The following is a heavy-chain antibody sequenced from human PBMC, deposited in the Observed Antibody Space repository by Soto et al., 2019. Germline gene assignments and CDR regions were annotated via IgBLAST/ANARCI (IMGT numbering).Heavy chain of an antibody. V-gene: IGHV3-23*01. D-gene: IGHD2-15*01. J-gene: IGHJ4*02. Sequence: EVQLLESGGGLVQPGGSLRLSCAASGFTFSSYAMSWVRQAPGKGLEWVSGISGSGGSTYYADSVKGRLTISRDNSKNTLYLQMNSLRAEDTAVYYCAKGRDFVLAVAALAVYWGQGALVTVSS. CDR3: AKGRDFVLAVAALAVY. CDR1: GFTFSSYA. CDR2: ISGSGGST.